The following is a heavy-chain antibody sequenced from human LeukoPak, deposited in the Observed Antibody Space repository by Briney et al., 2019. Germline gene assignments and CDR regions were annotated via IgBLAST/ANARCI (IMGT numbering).Heavy chain of an antibody. Sequence: PSETLSLTCTVPGGSISSYYWSWIRQPPGKGLEWIGYIYYSGSTNYNPSLKSRVTISVDTSKNQFSLKLSSVTAADTAVYYCARGFYYYGSGSFYYYYYMDVWGKGTTVTVSS. CDR3: ARGFYYYGSGSFYYYYYMDV. J-gene: IGHJ6*03. CDR2: IYYSGST. CDR1: GGSISSYY. V-gene: IGHV4-59*01. D-gene: IGHD3-10*01.